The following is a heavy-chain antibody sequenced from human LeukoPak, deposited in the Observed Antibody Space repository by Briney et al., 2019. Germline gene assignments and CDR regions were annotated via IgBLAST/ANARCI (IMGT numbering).Heavy chain of an antibody. CDR1: GGSISSYY. D-gene: IGHD3-22*01. CDR3: AREMLYDSTGYYF. J-gene: IGHJ4*02. Sequence: SETLSLTCTVSGGSISSYYWSWIRQPPGKGLEWIGYIYYSGSTYYNPSLKSRVTISVDTSKNQFSLKLRSVTAADTAVYYCAREMLYDSTGYYFWGQGTLVTVSS. V-gene: IGHV4-59*12. CDR2: IYYSGST.